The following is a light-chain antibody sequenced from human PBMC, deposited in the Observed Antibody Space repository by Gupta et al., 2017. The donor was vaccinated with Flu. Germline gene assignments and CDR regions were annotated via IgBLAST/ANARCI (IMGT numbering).Light chain of an antibody. Sequence: ITISCPGSSSDVGRVSYVSWYQQHPGEAPKLIIYEVTNRPSGISPRFSGSTSGNKASLTITGLQPEDEAEYYCSSYEDSHTPLIFGTGTKVTVL. V-gene: IGLV2-14*01. J-gene: IGLJ1*01. CDR2: EVT. CDR1: SSDVGRVSY. CDR3: SSYEDSHTPLI.